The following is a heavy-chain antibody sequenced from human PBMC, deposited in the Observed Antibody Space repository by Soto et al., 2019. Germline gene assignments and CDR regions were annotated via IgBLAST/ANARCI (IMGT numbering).Heavy chain of an antibody. CDR2: IFWDDDK. J-gene: IGHJ4*02. CDR1: GFSLSTRGVG. V-gene: IGHV2-5*02. D-gene: IGHD5-12*01. CDR3: AHRPRGYAYYFDY. Sequence: QITLKASGPTLVKPTQTLTLTSTFSGFSLSTRGVGVAWIRQPPGNALEWLALIFWDDDKWYSPSLKSRLTITEDTSKNQVVLTMTNMDPVDTATYYCAHRPRGYAYYFDYWGQGTLVTVSS.